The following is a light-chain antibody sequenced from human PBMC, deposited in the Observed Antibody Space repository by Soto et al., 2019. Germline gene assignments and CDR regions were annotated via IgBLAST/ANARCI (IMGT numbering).Light chain of an antibody. CDR2: EVT. CDR3: CSYAGSGTWV. Sequence: QSALTQPASVSGSPGQSITISCTGTSSDVGSYNLVSWYQQHPGKAPKFMISEVTKRPSGVSTRFSGSKSGNTASLTISGLQAEAESDYYCCSYAGSGTWVFGGGTKLTVL. V-gene: IGLV2-23*02. J-gene: IGLJ3*02. CDR1: SSDVGSYNL.